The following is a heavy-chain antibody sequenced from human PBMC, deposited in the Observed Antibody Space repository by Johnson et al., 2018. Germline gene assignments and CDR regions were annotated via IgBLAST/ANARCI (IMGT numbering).Heavy chain of an antibody. J-gene: IGHJ3*02. CDR1: GFTFSDYY. Sequence: QVQLVEAGGGLVQPGGSLRLSCAASGFTFSDYYMSWIRQAPGQGLEWVSYISSSGSTISYADPVKGRFTISRDNAKNSLYLPMNSLSVEDTAVSYCARDSPGGGWPLDAFDIWGQGTMVTVSS. D-gene: IGHD6-19*01. CDR2: ISSSGSTI. V-gene: IGHV3-11*01. CDR3: ARDSPGGGWPLDAFDI.